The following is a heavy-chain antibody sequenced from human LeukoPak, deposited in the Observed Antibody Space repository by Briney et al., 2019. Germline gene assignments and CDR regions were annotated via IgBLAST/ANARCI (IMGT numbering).Heavy chain of an antibody. V-gene: IGHV4-30-4*01. CDR1: GGSISSGDYY. J-gene: IGHJ6*02. CDR2: IYYSEST. D-gene: IGHD4-11*01. CDR3: ARDHSKGYYYYGMDV. Sequence: SETLSLTCTVSGGSISSGDYYWSWIRQPPGKGLERIGYIYYSESTYYNPSLKSRVTISVHTSKNQFSLKLSSVTAADTAVYYCARDHSKGYYYYGMDVWGQETTVTVSS.